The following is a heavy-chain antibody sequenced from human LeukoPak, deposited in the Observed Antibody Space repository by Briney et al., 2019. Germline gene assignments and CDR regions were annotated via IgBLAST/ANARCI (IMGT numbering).Heavy chain of an antibody. CDR1: GFTFGDYA. CDR3: TRGHHVVVVAATPNWFDP. CDR2: IRSKAYGGTT. J-gene: IGHJ5*02. D-gene: IGHD2-15*01. V-gene: IGHV3-49*04. Sequence: GGSLRLSCTASGFTFGDYAMSWVRQAPGKGLEWVGFIRSKAYGGTTEYAASVKGRFTISRDDSKSIAYLQMNSLKTEDTAVYYCTRGHHVVVVAATPNWFDPWGQGTLVTVSS.